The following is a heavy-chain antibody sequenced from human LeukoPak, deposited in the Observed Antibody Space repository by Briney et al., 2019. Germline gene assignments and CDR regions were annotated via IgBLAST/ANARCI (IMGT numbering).Heavy chain of an antibody. CDR2: ICGSGGST. Sequence: GGSLRLSCVASGFTFSSYAMIWVRQAPGKGLEWVSAICGSGGSTFYADSVKGWFTISRANSKNTLYLQMNSLRAEDTAVYYCARSRSGNTKWFDPWGQGTMVTVSS. D-gene: IGHD3-22*01. V-gene: IGHV3-23*01. CDR3: ARSRSGNTKWFDP. J-gene: IGHJ5*01. CDR1: GFTFSSYA.